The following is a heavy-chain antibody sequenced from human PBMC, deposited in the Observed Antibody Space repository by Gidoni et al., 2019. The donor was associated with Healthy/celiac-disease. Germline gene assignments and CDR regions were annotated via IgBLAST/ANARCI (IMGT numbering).Heavy chain of an antibody. V-gene: IGHV1-69*01. D-gene: IGHD6-6*01. CDR1: GGTFSSYA. CDR3: ARDIVGRGSSGYNWFDP. J-gene: IGHJ5*02. CDR2: IIPIFGTA. Sequence: QVQLVQSGAEVKKPGSSVKVCCKDAGGTFSSYASSWVRQAPGQGLEWMGGIIPIFGTANYAQKFQGRVTITADDSTSTAYMLLSSLRSEDTAVYYCARDIVGRGSSGYNWFDPWGQGTLVTVSS.